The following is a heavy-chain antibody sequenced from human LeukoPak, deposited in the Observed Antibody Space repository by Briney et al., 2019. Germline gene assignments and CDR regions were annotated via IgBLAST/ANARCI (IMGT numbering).Heavy chain of an antibody. CDR3: ARHLSIFGVTDAFDI. D-gene: IGHD3-3*01. J-gene: IGHJ3*02. CDR2: IYYSGST. V-gene: IGHV4-59*08. CDR1: GGSISSYY. Sequence: SETLSLTCTVSGGSISSYYRSWIRQPPGKGLEWIGYIYYSGSTNYNPSLKSRVTISVDTSKNQFSLKLSSVTAADTAVYYRARHLSIFGVTDAFDIWGQGTMVTVSS.